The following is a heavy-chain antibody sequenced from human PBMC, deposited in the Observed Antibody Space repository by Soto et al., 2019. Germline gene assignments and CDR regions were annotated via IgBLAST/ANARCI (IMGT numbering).Heavy chain of an antibody. J-gene: IGHJ4*01. CDR3: ARESYYDILTGYRTDY. Sequence: GGSLRLSCAAPGFTFSSYAMHWVRQAPGKGLEWVAVISYDGSNKYYADSVKGRFTISRDNSKNTLYLQMNRLRAENTAVYYCARESYYDILTGYRTDYWGHVTMVTVSS. CDR1: GFTFSSYA. V-gene: IGHV3-30-3*01. CDR2: ISYDGSNK. D-gene: IGHD3-9*01.